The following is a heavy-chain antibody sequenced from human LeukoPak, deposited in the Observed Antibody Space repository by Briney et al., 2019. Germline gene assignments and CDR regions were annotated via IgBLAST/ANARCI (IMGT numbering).Heavy chain of an antibody. CDR1: GGSISSSSYY. CDR2: IYYSGST. J-gene: IGHJ4*02. D-gene: IGHD7-27*01. CDR3: ARGGELLGIVDY. V-gene: IGHV4-39*07. Sequence: SETLSLTCTVSGGSISSSSYYWGWIRQPPGKGLEWIGSIYYSGSTYYNPSLKSRVTISVDTSKNQFSLKLSSVTAADTAVYYCARGGELLGIVDYWGQGTLVTVSS.